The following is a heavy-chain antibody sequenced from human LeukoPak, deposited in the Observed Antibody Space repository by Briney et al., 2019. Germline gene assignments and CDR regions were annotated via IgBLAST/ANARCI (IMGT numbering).Heavy chain of an antibody. V-gene: IGHV3-30-3*01. D-gene: IGHD1-26*01. Sequence: PGRSLRLSCAASGFTFSSFAMHWVRQAPGKGLEWVAVISYDGSDEYYADSVRGRFTISRDNSKNSLYLQMNSLRVEDTAVYYCARGPDSGSYSSYFDYWGQGTLVTVSS. J-gene: IGHJ4*02. CDR1: GFTFSSFA. CDR3: ARGPDSGSYSSYFDY. CDR2: ISYDGSDE.